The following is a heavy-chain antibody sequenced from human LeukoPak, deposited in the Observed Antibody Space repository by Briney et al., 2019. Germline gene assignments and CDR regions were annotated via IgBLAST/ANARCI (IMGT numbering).Heavy chain of an antibody. CDR2: IYYSGST. CDR1: GGSISSSSYY. Sequence: SETLSLTCTVSGGSISSSSYYWGWIRQPPGKGLEWIGSIYYSGSTYYNPSLKSRVTISVDTSKNQFFLKLSSVTAADTAVYYCARHEAAAGYRYQIYYGMDVWAKGPRSPSP. J-gene: IGHJ6*02. D-gene: IGHD6-13*01. CDR3: ARHEAAAGYRYQIYYGMDV. V-gene: IGHV4-39*01.